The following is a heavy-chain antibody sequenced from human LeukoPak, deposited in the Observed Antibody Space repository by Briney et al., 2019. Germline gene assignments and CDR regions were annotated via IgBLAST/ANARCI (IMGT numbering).Heavy chain of an antibody. V-gene: IGHV3-30-3*01. CDR3: ARDSSSWYIDY. Sequence: GGSLRLSCAASGFTFSSYAMRWVRQAPGKGLEWVAVISYDGSKKYYADSVKGRFTVSRDNSNNTLYLQMNSLRAEDTAVYYCARDSSSWYIDYWGQGTLVTVSS. CDR1: GFTFSSYA. CDR2: ISYDGSKK. J-gene: IGHJ4*02. D-gene: IGHD6-13*01.